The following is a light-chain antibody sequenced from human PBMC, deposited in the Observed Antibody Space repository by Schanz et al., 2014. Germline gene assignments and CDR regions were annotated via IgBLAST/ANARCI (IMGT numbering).Light chain of an antibody. V-gene: IGLV1-47*01. Sequence: QSVLTQPPSVSGAPGQRVTISCTGSSSNIGAGYDVHWYQQLPGTAPKLLIYRTDERPSGVPDRFSASKSGTSASLAISGLRSEDEADYYCATWDDSLLFGGGTKVTVL. CDR2: RTD. J-gene: IGLJ3*02. CDR1: SSNIGAGYD. CDR3: ATWDDSLL.